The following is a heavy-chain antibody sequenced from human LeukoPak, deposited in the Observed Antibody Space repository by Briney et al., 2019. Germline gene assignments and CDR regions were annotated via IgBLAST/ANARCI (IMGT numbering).Heavy chain of an antibody. V-gene: IGHV1-69*04. CDR2: IIPILGIA. D-gene: IGHD3-22*01. Sequence: GASVKVSCKASGGTFSSYAISWVRQAPGQGLEWMGRIIPILGIANYAQKFQGRVTITADKSTSTAYMELRSLRSEDTAVYYCARAHTMIHTYGMDVWGQGTTVTVSS. J-gene: IGHJ6*02. CDR1: GGTFSSYA. CDR3: ARAHTMIHTYGMDV.